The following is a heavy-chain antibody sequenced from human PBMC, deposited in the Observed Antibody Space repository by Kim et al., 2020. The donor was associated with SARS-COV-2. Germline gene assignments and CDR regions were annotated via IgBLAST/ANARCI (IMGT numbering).Heavy chain of an antibody. J-gene: IGHJ4*02. CDR2: ISAYNGNT. V-gene: IGHV1-18*01. CDR3: ARAGLSRYYYAHRDYGDY. D-gene: IGHD3-10*01. CDR1: GYTFTSYG. Sequence: ASVKVSCKASGYTFTSYGISWVRQAPGQGLEWMGWISAYNGNTNYAQKLQGRVTMTTDTSTSTAYMELRSLRSDDTAVYYCARAGLSRYYYAHRDYGDYWGQGTLVTVSS.